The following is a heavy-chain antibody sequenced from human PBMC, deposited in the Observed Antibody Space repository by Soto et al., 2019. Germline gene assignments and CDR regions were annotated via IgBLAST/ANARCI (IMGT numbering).Heavy chain of an antibody. D-gene: IGHD6-19*01. V-gene: IGHV4-59*01. CDR1: GGSISGYY. CDR2: IYYSGST. CDR3: ARVKQWLIDS. Sequence: SETLSLTCTVSGGSISGYYWSWIRQPPGKGLEWIGHIYYSGSTNFNPSLKSRVTISVDTSKNQFSLKLSSVTAADTAVYYCARVKQWLIDSWGQGILVTVS. J-gene: IGHJ4*02.